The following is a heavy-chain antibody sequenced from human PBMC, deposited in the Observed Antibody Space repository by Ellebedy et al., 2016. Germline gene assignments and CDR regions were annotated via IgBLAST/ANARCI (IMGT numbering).Heavy chain of an antibody. D-gene: IGHD4-11*01. Sequence: GESLKISCVASGFTFRSYAMSWVRQAPGKGLEWVSVITGSGAYTYYTDSVKGRFTISRDNSKNTLYLQMNSLRAEDTAVYYCANIEGDYSNFCWGQGTLVTVSS. CDR1: GFTFRSYA. V-gene: IGHV3-23*01. CDR3: ANIEGDYSNFC. J-gene: IGHJ4*02. CDR2: ITGSGAYT.